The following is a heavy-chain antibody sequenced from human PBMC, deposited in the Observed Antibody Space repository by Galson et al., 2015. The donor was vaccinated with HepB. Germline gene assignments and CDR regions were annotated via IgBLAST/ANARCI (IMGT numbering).Heavy chain of an antibody. CDR2: ISYDGSNK. J-gene: IGHJ3*02. CDR3: ARDSGAYCGGDCYLDAFDI. V-gene: IGHV3-30-3*01. CDR1: GFTFSSYA. Sequence: SLRLSCAASGFTFSSYAMHWVRQAPGKGLEWVAVISYDGSNKYYADSVKGRFTISRDNAKNSLYLQMNSLRDEDTAVYYCARDSGAYCGGDCYLDAFDIWGQGTMVTVSS. D-gene: IGHD2-21*02.